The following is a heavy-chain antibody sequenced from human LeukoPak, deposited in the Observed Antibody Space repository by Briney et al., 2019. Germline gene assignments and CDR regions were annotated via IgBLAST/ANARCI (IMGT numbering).Heavy chain of an antibody. V-gene: IGHV3-30*14. CDR1: GFTFSSYA. CDR2: ISYDGSNK. D-gene: IGHD4-17*01. Sequence: PGRSLRLSCAASGFTFSSYAMHWVRQAPGKGLEWVAVISYDGSNKYYADSVKGRFTISRDNSKNTLYLQMDSLRAEDAAIYYCARSIMYGDHGEDIWGQGTVVAVSS. J-gene: IGHJ3*02. CDR3: ARSIMYGDHGEDI.